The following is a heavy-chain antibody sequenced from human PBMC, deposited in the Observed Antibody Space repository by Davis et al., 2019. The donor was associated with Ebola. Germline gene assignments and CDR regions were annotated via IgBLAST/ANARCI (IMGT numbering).Heavy chain of an antibody. CDR2: INPSGGST. Sequence: AASVKVSCKASGYTFTSYYMHWVRQAPGQGLEWMGIINPSGGSTSYAQKFQGRLSMTRNTPTNTAYMELSSLRSEDTAVYYCARVARITMVQGVTYYYYYYGMDVWGQGTTVTVSS. CDR3: ARVARITMVQGVTYYYYYYGMDV. CDR1: GYTFTSYY. V-gene: IGHV1-46*01. D-gene: IGHD3-10*01. J-gene: IGHJ6*02.